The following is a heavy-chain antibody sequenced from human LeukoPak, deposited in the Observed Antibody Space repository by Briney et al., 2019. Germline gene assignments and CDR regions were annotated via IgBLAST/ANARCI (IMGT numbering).Heavy chain of an antibody. V-gene: IGHV1-24*01. D-gene: IGHD2-21*02. J-gene: IGHJ1*01. CDR1: GYTLTELS. CDR3: ATWIGGTRYCGGDCYHFQH. CDR2: FDLEDGET. Sequence: EASVKVSCKVSGYTLTELSMHWVRQAPGKGLEWMGGFDLEDGETIYAQKFQGRVTMTENTSTDTAYMELSSLRSEDTAVHYCATWIGGTRYCGGDCYHFQHWGQGTLVTVSS.